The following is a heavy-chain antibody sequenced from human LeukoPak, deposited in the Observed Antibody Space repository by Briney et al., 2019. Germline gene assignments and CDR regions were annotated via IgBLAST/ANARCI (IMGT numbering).Heavy chain of an antibody. CDR3: ARGPPPDFDC. J-gene: IGHJ4*02. CDR2: MYTSGRS. V-gene: IGHV4-61*02. Sequence: PSETLSLTCSVSGGSISSGSYFWSWIRQPAGKGLEWIGRMYTSGRSNYNPSLKSRVTISVDTSKNQFSLRLTSVTAADTAVYYCARGPPPDFDCWGQGTLVTVSS. CDR1: GGSISSGSYF.